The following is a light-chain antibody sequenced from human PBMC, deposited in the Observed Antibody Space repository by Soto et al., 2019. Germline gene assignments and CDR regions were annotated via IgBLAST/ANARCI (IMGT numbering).Light chain of an antibody. J-gene: IGLJ1*01. CDR2: EIN. V-gene: IGLV2-8*01. CDR1: SSDVGAYDY. CDR3: CSFEGSNSFPFV. Sequence: TSVYPGPSLTLSCPGTSSDVGAYDYVYWYQQHPGKAPKLMIYEINKRPSGVPDRFSGSKSGNTASLTVSGLQAEDEADYYCCSFEGSNSFPFVFGTGTKV.